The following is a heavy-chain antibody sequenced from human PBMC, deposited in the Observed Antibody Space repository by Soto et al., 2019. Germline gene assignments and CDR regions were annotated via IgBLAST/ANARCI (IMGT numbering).Heavy chain of an antibody. D-gene: IGHD2-15*01. V-gene: IGHV4-59*01. Sequence: SETLSLTCTVSGGSISSYYWSWIRQPPGKGLEWIGYIYYSGSTNYNPSLKSRVTISVDTSKNQFSLKLSSVTAADTAVYYCSRRSGYYYYMDVWGKGTTVTVSS. CDR2: IYYSGST. CDR1: GGSISSYY. J-gene: IGHJ6*03. CDR3: SRRSGYYYYMDV.